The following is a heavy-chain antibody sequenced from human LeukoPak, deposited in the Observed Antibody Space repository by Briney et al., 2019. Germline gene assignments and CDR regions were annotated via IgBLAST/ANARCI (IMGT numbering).Heavy chain of an antibody. CDR1: GFTFSSYG. Sequence: GGSLRLSCAASGFTFSSYGMHWVRQAPGKGQEWVAVISYDGSNKYYADSVKGRFTISRGNSKNTLYLQMNSLRAEDTAVYYCAKVPGYCSSTSCLPGDYFDYWGQGTLVTVSS. CDR2: ISYDGSNK. V-gene: IGHV3-30*18. J-gene: IGHJ4*02. CDR3: AKVPGYCSSTSCLPGDYFDY. D-gene: IGHD2-2*01.